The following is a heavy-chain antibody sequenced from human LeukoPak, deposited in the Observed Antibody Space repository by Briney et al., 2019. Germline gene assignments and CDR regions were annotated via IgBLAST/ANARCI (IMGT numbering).Heavy chain of an antibody. V-gene: IGHV3-23*01. Sequence: GGSLRLPCAASGFTFSSYAMSWVRQAPGKGLEWVSAISGSGGSTYYADSVKGRFTISRDNAKNSLYLQMNSLRAEDTAVYYCARVLPEYSGYDLVGYWGQGTLVTVSS. CDR1: GFTFSSYA. D-gene: IGHD5-12*01. CDR3: ARVLPEYSGYDLVGY. J-gene: IGHJ4*02. CDR2: ISGSGGST.